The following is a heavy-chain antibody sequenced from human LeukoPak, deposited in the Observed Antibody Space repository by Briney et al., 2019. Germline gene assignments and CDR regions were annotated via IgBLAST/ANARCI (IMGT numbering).Heavy chain of an antibody. CDR2: ISYDGGNK. Sequence: GRSLRLSCAASGFTFSSYAMHWVRQAPGKGLEWVAVISYDGGNKYYADSVKGRFTISRDNSKNTVYLEMNSLRTEATAVYYCARDQQYFDSSGTFDIWGQGTMVTVSS. J-gene: IGHJ3*02. CDR3: ARDQQYFDSSGTFDI. V-gene: IGHV3-30*01. CDR1: GFTFSSYA. D-gene: IGHD3-22*01.